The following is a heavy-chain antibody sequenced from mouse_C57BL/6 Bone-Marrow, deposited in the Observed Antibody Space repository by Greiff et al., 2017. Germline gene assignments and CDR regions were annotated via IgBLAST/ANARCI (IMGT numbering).Heavy chain of an antibody. Sequence: EVKLLESGAELVRPGASVKLSCTASGFNIKDDYMHWVKQRPEQGLEWIGWIDPENGDTEYASKFQGKATITADTSSNKAYLQLSSLTSEDTAVYYCTTPLLYWGQGTLVTVSA. CDR1: GFNIKDDY. J-gene: IGHJ3*01. V-gene: IGHV14-4*01. CDR2: IDPENGDT. CDR3: TTPLLY. D-gene: IGHD6-1*01.